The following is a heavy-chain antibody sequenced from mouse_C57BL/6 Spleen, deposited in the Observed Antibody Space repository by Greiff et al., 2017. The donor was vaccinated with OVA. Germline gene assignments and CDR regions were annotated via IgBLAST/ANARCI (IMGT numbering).Heavy chain of an antibody. V-gene: IGHV5-4*01. Sequence: EVKLMESGGGLVKPGGSLKLSCAASGFTFSSYAMSWVRQTPEKRLEWVATISDGGSYTYYPDNVKGRFTISRDNAKNNLYLQMSHLKSEDTAMYYCAREDGSSRMDYWGQGTSVTVSS. CDR1: GFTFSSYA. CDR3: AREDGSSRMDY. CDR2: ISDGGSYT. J-gene: IGHJ4*01. D-gene: IGHD1-1*01.